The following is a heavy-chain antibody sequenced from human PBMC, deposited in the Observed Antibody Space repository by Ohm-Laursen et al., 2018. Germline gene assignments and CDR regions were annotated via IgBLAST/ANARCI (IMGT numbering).Heavy chain of an antibody. CDR2: ISAYNGNT. D-gene: IGHD2-8*01. Sequence: SVKVSCKASGYTFTSYGISWVRQAPGQGLEWMGWISAYNGNTNYAQKLQGRVTMTTDTSTSTAYMELRSLRSDDTAVYYCARDIVLMVYVAGMDVWGQGTTVTVSS. V-gene: IGHV1-18*01. CDR3: ARDIVLMVYVAGMDV. J-gene: IGHJ6*02. CDR1: GYTFTSYG.